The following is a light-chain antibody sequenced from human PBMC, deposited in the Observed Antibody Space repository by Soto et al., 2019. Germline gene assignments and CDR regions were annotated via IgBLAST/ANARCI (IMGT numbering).Light chain of an antibody. CDR2: CAS. Sequence: EIVMTRSAAAMVLSSGAITTRSCRASQSVSSNLAWYQQKPGQAPRLLIYCASTRATGIPARFSGSGSGTEFTLTISSLQSEDFAVYYCQQYNNWPPITFGQGTRLDIK. CDR3: QQYNNWPPIT. V-gene: IGKV3-15*01. J-gene: IGKJ5*01. CDR1: QSVSSN.